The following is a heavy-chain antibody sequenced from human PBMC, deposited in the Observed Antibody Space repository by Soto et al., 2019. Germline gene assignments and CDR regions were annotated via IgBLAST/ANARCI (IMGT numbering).Heavy chain of an antibody. CDR3: ARKLELRGSYYHNSYMDV. J-gene: IGHJ6*03. D-gene: IGHD1-7*01. CDR2: INPNSGGT. Sequence: GASVKVSCKASGYTFTDSYMHWVRQAPGQGLEWMGWINPNSGGTNYAQKFQGRVTMTRDTSISTAYMELSRLRSDDTAVYYCARKLELRGSYYHNSYMDVWGQATTCTVCS. V-gene: IGHV1-2*02. CDR1: GYTFTDSY.